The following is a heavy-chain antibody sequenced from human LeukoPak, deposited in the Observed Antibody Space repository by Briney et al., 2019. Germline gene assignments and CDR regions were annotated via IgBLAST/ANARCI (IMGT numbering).Heavy chain of an antibody. CDR1: GGSISSYY. Sequence: SETLSLTCTVSGGSISSYYWSWIRQPPGKGLEWIGYIYYSGSNNYNPSLKSRVTISVDTSKNQFSLKLSSVTAADTAVYYCASSRLPGTRGYWFDPWGQGTLVTVSS. V-gene: IGHV4-59*01. CDR2: IYYSGSN. J-gene: IGHJ5*02. CDR3: ASSRLPGTRGYWFDP. D-gene: IGHD1-1*01.